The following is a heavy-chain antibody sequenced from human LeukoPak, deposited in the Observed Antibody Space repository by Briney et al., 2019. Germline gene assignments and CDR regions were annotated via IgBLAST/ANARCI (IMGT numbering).Heavy chain of an antibody. V-gene: IGHV4-34*01. CDR1: GGSCYDYY. CDR3: ARGRERSTAGDL. Sequence: SETLSLTCAVYGGSCYDYYFTWSRQPPGKGLEWMGGIHPHGIFSYNPSLVSRVTISIATSKAQFSLRLTSVTATDTALYYCARGRERSTAGDLWGQGSLVTVSS. J-gene: IGHJ5*02. CDR2: IHPHGIF. D-gene: IGHD1-1*01.